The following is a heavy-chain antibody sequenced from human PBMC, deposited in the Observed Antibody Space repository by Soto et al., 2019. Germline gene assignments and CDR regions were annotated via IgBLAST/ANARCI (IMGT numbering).Heavy chain of an antibody. CDR3: AKEGHHSGWYWDR. V-gene: IGHV3-23*01. Sequence: GGSLRLSCGASGLSISGSAMAWVRQAPGKWLEYVSSITSSGSEAFHAASVKGRFTMSRDNFKNMVYLQINSLRAEDTGVYYCAKEGHHSGWYWDRWGPGAMGTVSS. J-gene: IGHJ5*02. CDR2: ITSSGSEA. CDR1: GLSISGSA. D-gene: IGHD6-13*01.